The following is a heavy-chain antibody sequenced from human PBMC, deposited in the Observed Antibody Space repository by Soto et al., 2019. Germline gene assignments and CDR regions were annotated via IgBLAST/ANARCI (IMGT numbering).Heavy chain of an antibody. CDR1: GGSFSGYY. V-gene: IGHV4-34*01. CDR2: INHSGST. J-gene: IGHJ4*02. Sequence: PSETLSLTCAVYGGSFSGYYWSWIRQPPGKGLEWIGEINHSGSTNYNPSLKSRVTISVDTSKNQFSLKLSSVTAADTAVYYCATEQYSSSWYRKYYFDYWGQGTLVTVSS. CDR3: ATEQYSSSWYRKYYFDY. D-gene: IGHD6-13*01.